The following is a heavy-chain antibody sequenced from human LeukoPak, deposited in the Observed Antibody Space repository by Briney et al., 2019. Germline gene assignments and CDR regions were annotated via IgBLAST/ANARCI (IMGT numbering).Heavy chain of an antibody. CDR2: ISGSGGST. CDR1: GFTFSSYA. Sequence: GGSLRLSCPASGFTFSSYAMSWVRQAPGKGLEWVSAISGSGGSTYYADSVKGRFTISRDNSKNTLYLQMNSLRAEDTAVYYCAKVTRLRYFDWLAPLDYWGQGTLVTVSS. CDR3: AKVTRLRYFDWLAPLDY. D-gene: IGHD3-9*01. V-gene: IGHV3-23*01. J-gene: IGHJ4*02.